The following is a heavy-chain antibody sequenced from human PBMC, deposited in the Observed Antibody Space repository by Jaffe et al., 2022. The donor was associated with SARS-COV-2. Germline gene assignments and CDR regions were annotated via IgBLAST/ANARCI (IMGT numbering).Heavy chain of an antibody. D-gene: IGHD3-16*02. CDR1: GGSFSTSTSYY. J-gene: IGHJ4*02. CDR2: IYYSGNT. V-gene: IGHV4-39*01. CDR3: AGFWGSYRRIDY. Sequence: QLQLQESGPGLVKPSETLSLTCTVSGGSFSTSTSYYWGWIRQPPGKGLEWIGTIYYSGNTYYSPSLKSRVTISVDTSKNHFSLKLTSVTAADTAVYYCAGFWGSYRRIDYWGQGTLVTVSS.